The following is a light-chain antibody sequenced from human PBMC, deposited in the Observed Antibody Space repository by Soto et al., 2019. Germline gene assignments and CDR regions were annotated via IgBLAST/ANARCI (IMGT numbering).Light chain of an antibody. V-gene: IGKV3-20*01. CDR3: QQYGSSQWT. J-gene: IGKJ1*01. CDR1: QSVSSSY. Sequence: EIVLTQSPGTLSLSPGERATLSCRASQSVSSSYFAWYQQKPGQAPRLLIYGVSSRATGIPDRFSGSGSGTAFTLTISRLEPEDFALYYCQQYGSSQWTFGQGTKVEIK. CDR2: GVS.